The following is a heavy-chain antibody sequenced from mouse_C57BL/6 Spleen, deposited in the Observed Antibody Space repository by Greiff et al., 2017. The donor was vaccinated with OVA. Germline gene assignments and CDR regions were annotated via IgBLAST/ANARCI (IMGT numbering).Heavy chain of an antibody. CDR1: GYAFSSSW. J-gene: IGHJ2*01. D-gene: IGHD2-5*01. V-gene: IGHV1-82*01. CDR3: ARLSYYSNPRNYFDY. CDR2: IYPGDGDT. Sequence: QVQLQQSGPELVKPGASVKISCKASGYAFSSSWMNWVKQRPGKGLEWIGRIYPGDGDTNYNGKFKGKATLTADKSSSTAYMQLSSLTSEDSAVYFCARLSYYSNPRNYFDYWGQGTTLTVSS.